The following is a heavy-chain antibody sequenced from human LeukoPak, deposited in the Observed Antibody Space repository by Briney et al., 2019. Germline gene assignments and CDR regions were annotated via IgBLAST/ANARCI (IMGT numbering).Heavy chain of an antibody. CDR2: IYYSGST. CDR1: GGSISSYY. V-gene: IGHV4-59*08. CDR3: ASGRSYADTDY. J-gene: IGHJ4*02. Sequence: SETLSLTCTVSGGSISSYYWSWIRQPPGKGLEWIGYIYYSGSTNYNPSLKSRVTISVDTSKNQFSLKLSSVTAADTAVYYCASGRSYADTDYWGQGTLVTVSS. D-gene: IGHD2-2*01.